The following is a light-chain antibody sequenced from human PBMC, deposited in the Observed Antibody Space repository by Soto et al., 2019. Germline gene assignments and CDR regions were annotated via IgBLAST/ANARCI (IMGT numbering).Light chain of an antibody. CDR3: QTWGTGIWV. Sequence: VLTQSPSASASLGASVKLTCTLSSGHINYAIAWHQQQPEKGPRYLMKLNSDGSHTKGDGIPDRFSGSSSGAERYLTISSLQSEDEADYYCQTWGTGIWVFGGGTQLTVL. CDR1: SGHINYA. V-gene: IGLV4-69*01. J-gene: IGLJ3*02. CDR2: LNSDGSH.